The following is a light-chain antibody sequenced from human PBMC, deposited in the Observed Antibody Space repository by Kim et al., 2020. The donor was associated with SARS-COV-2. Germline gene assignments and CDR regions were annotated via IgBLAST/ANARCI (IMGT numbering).Light chain of an antibody. J-gene: IGLJ3*02. CDR2: SND. V-gene: IGLV1-44*01. Sequence: QSVLTQSPSASGTPGQSVTISCSGGGSNIGSNAVNWYQQVSGPAPKLLIHSNDQRPSGVPDRFSGSKSGTSASLAISGLQSEAEAEYYCVIWDDGLDGWVFGGGTRMTVL. CDR3: VIWDDGLDGWV. CDR1: GSNIGSNA.